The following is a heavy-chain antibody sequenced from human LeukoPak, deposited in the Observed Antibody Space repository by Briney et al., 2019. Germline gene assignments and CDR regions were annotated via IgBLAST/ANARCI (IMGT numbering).Heavy chain of an antibody. V-gene: IGHV3-21*01. J-gene: IGHJ3*02. Sequence: GGSLRLSCAASGFTFTNYHMDWVRQAPGKGLEWVSFLNSSSDYISHADSVKGRFTISRDNAKNSLFLQMNSLRAEDTAIYYCAKRKYSDSDLRAFDIWGQGTMVTVSS. CDR1: GFTFTNYH. D-gene: IGHD5-12*01. CDR2: LNSSSDYI. CDR3: AKRKYSDSDLRAFDI.